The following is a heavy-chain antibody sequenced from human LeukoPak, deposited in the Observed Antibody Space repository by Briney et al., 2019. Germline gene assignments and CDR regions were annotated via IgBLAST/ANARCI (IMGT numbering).Heavy chain of an antibody. CDR3: ASGDDYSNYWYY. CDR1: GYTFTGYY. Sequence: ASVKLSCKASGYTFTGYYMHWVRQAPGQGLEWMGWINPNSGGTNYAQKFQGRVTMTRDTSISTAYMELNRLRSDDTAVYYCASGDDYSNYWYYWGQGTLVTVSS. V-gene: IGHV1-2*02. CDR2: INPNSGGT. J-gene: IGHJ4*02. D-gene: IGHD4-11*01.